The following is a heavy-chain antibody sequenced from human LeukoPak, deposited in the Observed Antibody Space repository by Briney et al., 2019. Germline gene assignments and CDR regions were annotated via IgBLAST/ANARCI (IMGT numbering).Heavy chain of an antibody. V-gene: IGHV1-69*04. CDR1: GGTFSSYA. Sequence: ASVKVSCKASGGTFSSYAISWGRQAPGQGLEWMGRIIPILGIANYAQKFQGRVTITADKSTSTAYMELSSLRSEDTAVYYCARDLEAASGYDYSLDYWGQGTLVTVSS. D-gene: IGHD5-12*01. J-gene: IGHJ4*02. CDR3: ARDLEAASGYDYSLDY. CDR2: IIPILGIA.